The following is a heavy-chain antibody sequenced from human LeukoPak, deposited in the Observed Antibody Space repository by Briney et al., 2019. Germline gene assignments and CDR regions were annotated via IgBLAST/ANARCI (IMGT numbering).Heavy chain of an antibody. V-gene: IGHV3-7*01. D-gene: IGHD2-15*01. Sequence: GSLRLSCAASGFTFSSYWMSWVRQAPGKGLEWVANIKQDGSEKYYVDSVKGRFTISRDNAKNSLYPQMNSLRAEDTAVYYCARIYCSGGSCYSGAFDIWGQGTMVTVSS. J-gene: IGHJ3*02. CDR2: IKQDGSEK. CDR3: ARIYCSGGSCYSGAFDI. CDR1: GFTFSSYW.